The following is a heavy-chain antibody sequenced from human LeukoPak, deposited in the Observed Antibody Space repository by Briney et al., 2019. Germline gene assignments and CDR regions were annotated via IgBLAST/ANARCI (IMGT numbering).Heavy chain of an antibody. CDR1: GFTFSSYS. Sequence: GGSLRLPCAASGFTFSSYSMNWVRQAPGKGLEWVSYISSSSSTIYYADSVKGRFTISRDNAKNSLYLQMNSLRAEDTAVYYCARESGRYSYGPLDYWGQGTRVAVSP. J-gene: IGHJ4*02. CDR3: ARESGRYSYGPLDY. D-gene: IGHD5-18*01. V-gene: IGHV3-48*01. CDR2: ISSSSSTI.